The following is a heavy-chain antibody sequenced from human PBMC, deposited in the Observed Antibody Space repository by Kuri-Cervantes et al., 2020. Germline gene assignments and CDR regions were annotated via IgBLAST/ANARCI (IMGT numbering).Heavy chain of an antibody. CDR2: IYYSGST. D-gene: IGHD6-19*01. CDR3: ARLYRSGWYYFDY. Sequence: ESLKISCAASGFTFSSYSMNWVRQAPGKGLEWIGSIYYSGSTYYNPSLKSRVTISVDTSKTQFSLKLSSVTAADTAIYYCARLYRSGWYYFDYWGQGTLVTVSS. CDR1: GFTFSSYSMN. J-gene: IGHJ4*02. V-gene: IGHV4-59*05.